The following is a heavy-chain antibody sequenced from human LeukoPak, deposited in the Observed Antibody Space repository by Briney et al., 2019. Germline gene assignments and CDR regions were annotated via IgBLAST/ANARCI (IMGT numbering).Heavy chain of an antibody. CDR3: AKGGYSSLSFADY. Sequence: GASVKVSCKASGGTFSSYAISWVRQAPGQGLEWMGGIIPIFGTANYAQKFQGRVTITADESTSTAYMELSSLRAEDTALYHCAKGGYSSLSFADYWGQGTLVTVSS. J-gene: IGHJ4*02. CDR1: GGTFSSYA. CDR2: IIPIFGTA. D-gene: IGHD6-6*01. V-gene: IGHV1-69*13.